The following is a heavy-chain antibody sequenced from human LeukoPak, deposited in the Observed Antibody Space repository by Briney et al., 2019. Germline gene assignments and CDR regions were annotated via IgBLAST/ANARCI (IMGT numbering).Heavy chain of an antibody. Sequence: GGTLRLSCAASGFTFSSYSMNWVRQAPGKGLEWVSSISSSSSYIYYADSVKGRFTISRDNAKDSLYLQMNSLRAEDTAVYYCARRTQQRAFDIWGQGTMVTVSS. CDR2: ISSSSSYI. V-gene: IGHV3-21*01. CDR3: ARRTQQRAFDI. CDR1: GFTFSSYS. D-gene: IGHD6-13*01. J-gene: IGHJ3*02.